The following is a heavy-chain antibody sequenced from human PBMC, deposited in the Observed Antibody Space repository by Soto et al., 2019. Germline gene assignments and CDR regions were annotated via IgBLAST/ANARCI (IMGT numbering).Heavy chain of an antibody. J-gene: IGHJ4*02. CDR3: AKGDVVVVAAPGVGATPFDY. V-gene: IGHV3-23*01. CDR1: GFTFSSYA. CDR2: ISGSGGST. Sequence: GGSLRLSCAASGFTFSSYAMSWVRQAPGKGLEWVSAISGSGGSTYYADSVKGRFTISRDNSKNTLYLQMNSLRAEDTAVYYCAKGDVVVVAAPGVGATPFDYWGQGTLVTVSS. D-gene: IGHD2-15*01.